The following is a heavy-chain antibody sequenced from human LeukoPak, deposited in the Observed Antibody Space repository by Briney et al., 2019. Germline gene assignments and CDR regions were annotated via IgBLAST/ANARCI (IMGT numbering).Heavy chain of an antibody. J-gene: IGHJ5*02. V-gene: IGHV4-39*07. CDR1: GGSITSSSYY. CDR3: ARLLRVGYCSTTTCNWFDP. D-gene: IGHD2-2*03. CDR2: IYYSGST. Sequence: SETLSLTCTVSGGSITSSSYYWGWIRQPPGKGLEWIGSIYYSGSTYYSPSLKSRVTISVDTSKNQFSLKLSSVTAADTAVYYCARLLRVGYCSTTTCNWFDPWGQGTLVTVSS.